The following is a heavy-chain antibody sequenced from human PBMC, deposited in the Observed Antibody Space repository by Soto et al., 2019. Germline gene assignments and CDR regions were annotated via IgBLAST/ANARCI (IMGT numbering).Heavy chain of an antibody. CDR1: GFTVSSNY. J-gene: IGHJ2*01. V-gene: IGHV3-53*04. D-gene: IGHD3-10*01. CDR2: IYIGGTT. CDR3: ARDLRLVGFGEHDL. Sequence: EVQLVESGGGLVQPGGSLRLSCAASGFTVSSNYMSWVRQAPGKGLEWVSVIYIGGTTYYADSVRGRFTISRDDSKNTLHLQMNSLRADDTAVYYCARDLRLVGFGEHDLWGRGTLVTVSS.